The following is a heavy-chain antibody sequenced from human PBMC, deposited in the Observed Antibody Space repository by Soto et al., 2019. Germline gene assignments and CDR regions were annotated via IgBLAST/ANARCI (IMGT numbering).Heavy chain of an antibody. J-gene: IGHJ6*02. CDR3: ARDRNPDRMITFGGVSKNKPSYGMDV. CDR2: IIPFFGTA. CDR1: VGTFSSYA. D-gene: IGHD3-16*01. V-gene: IGHV1-69*13. Sequence: SVKVSCKASVGTFSSYAISWVRQAPGQGLEWMGGIIPFFGTANYAQKFQGRVTITADESTSTAYMELSSLRSEDTAVYYCARDRNPDRMITFGGVSKNKPSYGMDVWGQGTTVTVSS.